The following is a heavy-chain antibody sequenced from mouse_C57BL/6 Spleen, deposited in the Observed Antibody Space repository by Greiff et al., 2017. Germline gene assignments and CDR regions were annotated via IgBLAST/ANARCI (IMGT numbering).Heavy chain of an antibody. D-gene: IGHD1-1*01. CDR2: IDPSDSET. Sequence: QVQLQQPGAELVRPGSSVKLSCKASGYTFTSYWMHWVKQRPIQGLEWIGNIDPSDSETHYNQKFKDKATLTVDKSSSTAYMQLSSLTSEDSAVYYCASGYYCGSSYWYFDVWGTGTTVTVSS. J-gene: IGHJ1*03. CDR1: GYTFTSYW. CDR3: ASGYYCGSSYWYFDV. V-gene: IGHV1-52*01.